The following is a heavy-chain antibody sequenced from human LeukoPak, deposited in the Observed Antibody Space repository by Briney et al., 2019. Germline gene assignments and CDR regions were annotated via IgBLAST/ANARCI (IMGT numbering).Heavy chain of an antibody. CDR3: ARHTRDIVLMVYAQAWFDP. CDR2: IYYSGTP. CDR1: GGSISSSSYY. J-gene: IGHJ5*02. D-gene: IGHD2-8*01. V-gene: IGHV4-39*01. Sequence: SETLSLTCTVSGGSISSSSYYWGWIRQPPGKGLEWIGSIYYSGTPYYNPSLKSRVTTSVDTSKDQFSLKLTSVTASDTAVYYCARHTRDIVLMVYAQAWFDPWGQGTLVTVSS.